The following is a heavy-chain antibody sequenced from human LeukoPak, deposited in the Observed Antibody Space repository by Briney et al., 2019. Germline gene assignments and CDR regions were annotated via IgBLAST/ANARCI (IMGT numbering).Heavy chain of an antibody. J-gene: IGHJ4*02. V-gene: IGHV4-61*08. CDR3: ARVVRTVDYGGNRKYYFDY. Sequence: SETLSLTCTVSGGSISSGGYYWSWIRQPPGKGLEWIGYIYYSGSTNYNPSLKSRVTISVDTSKNQFSLKLSSVTAADTAVYYCARVVRTVDYGGNRKYYFDYWGQGTLVTVSS. CDR2: IYYSGST. D-gene: IGHD4-23*01. CDR1: GGSISSGGYY.